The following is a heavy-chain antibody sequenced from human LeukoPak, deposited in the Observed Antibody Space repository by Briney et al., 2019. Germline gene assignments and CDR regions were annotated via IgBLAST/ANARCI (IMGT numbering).Heavy chain of an antibody. D-gene: IGHD1/OR15-1a*01. Sequence: PSETLSLTCTVSGGSISSYDWRWIRQPPGKGLEWIGYIYYSGSTNYNPSLKSRVTISVDTSKNQFSLKLSSVTAADTAVYYCARSLGVGGTYYFDYWGQGTLVTVSS. CDR3: ARSLGVGGTYYFDY. V-gene: IGHV4-59*01. J-gene: IGHJ4*01. CDR1: GGSISSYD. CDR2: IYYSGST.